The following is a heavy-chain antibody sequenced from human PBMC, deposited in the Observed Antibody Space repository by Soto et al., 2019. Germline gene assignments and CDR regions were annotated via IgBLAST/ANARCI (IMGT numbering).Heavy chain of an antibody. D-gene: IGHD3-10*01. V-gene: IGHV3-23*01. J-gene: IGHJ6*03. CDR3: AKDHYYGSGSNYYYYMDV. Sequence: GGSLRLSCAASGFTFSSYAMSWVRQAPGKGLEWVSAISGSGGSTYYADSVKGRFTISRDNSKNTLYLQMNSLRAEDTAVYYCAKDHYYGSGSNYYYYMDVWGKGTTVTVSS. CDR1: GFTFSSYA. CDR2: ISGSGGST.